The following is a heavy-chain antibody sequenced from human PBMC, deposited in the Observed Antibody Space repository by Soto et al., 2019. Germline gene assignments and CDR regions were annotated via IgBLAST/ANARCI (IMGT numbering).Heavy chain of an antibody. CDR2: MNPNSGNT. V-gene: IGHV1-8*01. J-gene: IGHJ3*01. CDR1: GYTFTSYD. Sequence: QVQLVQSGAEVKRPGASVRVSCRPSGYTFTSYDINWVRQATGQGLEWLGWMNPNSGNTGYAQKFQGRITLTRSTSTSTAYMELTSLRSEDTAVYYCARGINWGQGTMVTVSS. CDR3: ARGIN.